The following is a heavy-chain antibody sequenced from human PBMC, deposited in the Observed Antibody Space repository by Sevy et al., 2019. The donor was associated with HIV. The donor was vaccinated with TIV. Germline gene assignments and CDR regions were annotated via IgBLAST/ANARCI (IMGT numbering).Heavy chain of an antibody. CDR1: GYTFTGYS. CDR2: INPNSGGT. J-gene: IGHJ5*02. Sequence: ASVKVSCKASGYTFTGYSMHWVRQAPGQGLEWMGWINPNSGGTNYAQKFQGRVTMTRDTSINTAYMDRWNLRVDDTAVYFCARVWNSEYYDSSGPNWFDTWGQGTLVTVSS. CDR3: ARVWNSEYYDSSGPNWFDT. D-gene: IGHD3-22*01. V-gene: IGHV1-2*02.